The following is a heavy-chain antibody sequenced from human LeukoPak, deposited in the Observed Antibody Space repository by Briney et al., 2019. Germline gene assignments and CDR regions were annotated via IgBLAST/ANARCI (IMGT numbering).Heavy chain of an antibody. Sequence: GGSLRLSCAASGFTFSSYGMHWVRQAPGKGLEWVAVISDDGSKKYHADSVKGRFSISRDNSENTLYLQMESLRNEDTAVYYCARDWSAAVYAPFDSWGQGTLVTVSS. CDR3: ARDWSAAVYAPFDS. D-gene: IGHD5/OR15-5a*01. CDR2: ISDDGSKK. V-gene: IGHV3-30*19. J-gene: IGHJ4*02. CDR1: GFTFSSYG.